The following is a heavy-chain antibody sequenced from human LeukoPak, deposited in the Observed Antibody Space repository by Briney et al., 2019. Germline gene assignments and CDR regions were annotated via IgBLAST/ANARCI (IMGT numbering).Heavy chain of an antibody. V-gene: IGHV3-23*01. CDR2: VTGGGDST. D-gene: IGHD5-18*01. CDR1: GFTFSTYA. CDR3: AKVGDTAMVTEGVDFDY. Sequence: PGGSLRLSCVASGFTFSTYAMSWVRQAPGKGLEWVSTVTGGGDSTYYADSVKGRFTISRDNSKNTLYLQMNSLRAEDTAVYYCAKVGDTAMVTEGVDFDYWGQGTLVTVSS. J-gene: IGHJ4*02.